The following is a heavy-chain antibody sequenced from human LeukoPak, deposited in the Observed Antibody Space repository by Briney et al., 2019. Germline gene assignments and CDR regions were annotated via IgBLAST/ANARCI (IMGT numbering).Heavy chain of an antibody. CDR1: GFTVSTNY. J-gene: IGHJ4*02. D-gene: IGHD6-13*01. CDR2: IYSGDST. Sequence: PGGSLRLSCAASGFTVSTNYMSWVRQAPGKGLEWVSIIYSGDSTYYADSVKGRFTISRDNSKNTLYLQMNSLRAEDTAVYYCARVPLVPVYFDYWGQGTLVTVSS. V-gene: IGHV3-66*01. CDR3: ARVPLVPVYFDY.